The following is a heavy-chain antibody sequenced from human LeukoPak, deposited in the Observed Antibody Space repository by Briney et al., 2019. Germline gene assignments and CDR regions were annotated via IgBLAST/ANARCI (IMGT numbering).Heavy chain of an antibody. CDR2: INPNSGGT. CDR1: GYTFTGYY. V-gene: IGHV1-2*02. D-gene: IGHD2-2*01. Sequence: GASVKVSCKASGYTFTGYYMHWVRQAPGQGLEWMGWINPNSGGTNYAQKFQGRVTMTRDTSISTAYMELSRLRSDDTAVYYCARTRPYCSSTSCEYSPPDWFDPWGQGTLVTVSS. CDR3: ARTRPYCSSTSCEYSPPDWFDP. J-gene: IGHJ5*02.